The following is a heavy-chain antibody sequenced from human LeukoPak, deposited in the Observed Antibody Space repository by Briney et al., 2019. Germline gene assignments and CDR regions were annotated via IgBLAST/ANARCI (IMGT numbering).Heavy chain of an antibody. V-gene: IGHV3-23*01. D-gene: IGHD5-24*01. Sequence: GGSLRLYCATSGFTFSSYAMSWVRQAPGKGLEWVSAISGSSGSTYYADSVKGRFTISRDNSRNTLYLQMNSLRADDTAVYYCAKSRPMAYYFDYWGQGTLVTVSS. CDR3: AKSRPMAYYFDY. CDR2: ISGSSGST. J-gene: IGHJ4*02. CDR1: GFTFSSYA.